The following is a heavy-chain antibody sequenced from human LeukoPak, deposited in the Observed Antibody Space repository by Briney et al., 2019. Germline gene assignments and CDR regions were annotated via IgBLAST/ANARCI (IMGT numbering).Heavy chain of an antibody. V-gene: IGHV3-30-3*01. CDR1: GFTFSSYA. J-gene: IGHJ4*02. D-gene: IGHD6-13*01. Sequence: PGGSLRLSCAASGFTFSSYAMHWVRQAPGKGLEWVAVISYDGSNKYYADSVKGRLTISRDNSKNTLYLQMNSLRAEDTAVYYCARDNSSSWRGPADYWGQGTLVTVSS. CDR3: ARDNSSSWRGPADY. CDR2: ISYDGSNK.